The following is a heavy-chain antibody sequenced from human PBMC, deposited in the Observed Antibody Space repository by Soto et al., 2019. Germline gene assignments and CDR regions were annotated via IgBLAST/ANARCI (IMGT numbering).Heavy chain of an antibody. D-gene: IGHD3-22*01. CDR1: GFTFNKDA. Sequence: PGGSLRLSCVASGFTFNKDALAWVLHASGKGLEWVSAISGSGSSTYDSDSVKGRFTISRDNSNNTLHLQMNSLRAEDTAIYYCARTPGVITVISAFDHWGQGTPVTVSS. CDR3: ARTPGVITVISAFDH. CDR2: ISGSGSST. J-gene: IGHJ4*02. V-gene: IGHV3-23*01.